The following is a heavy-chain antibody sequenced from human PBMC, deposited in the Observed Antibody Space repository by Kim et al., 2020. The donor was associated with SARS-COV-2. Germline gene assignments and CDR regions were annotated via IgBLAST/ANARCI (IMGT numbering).Heavy chain of an antibody. Sequence: SETLSLTCAVYGGSFSGYYWSWIRQPPGKGLEWIGEINHSGSTNYNPSLKSRVTISVDTSKNQFSLKLSSVTAADTAVYYCARGAWGRYCSSTSCYGYYYYGMDVWGQGTTVTVSS. J-gene: IGHJ6*02. D-gene: IGHD2-2*01. CDR3: ARGAWGRYCSSTSCYGYYYYGMDV. CDR2: INHSGST. V-gene: IGHV4-34*01. CDR1: GGSFSGYY.